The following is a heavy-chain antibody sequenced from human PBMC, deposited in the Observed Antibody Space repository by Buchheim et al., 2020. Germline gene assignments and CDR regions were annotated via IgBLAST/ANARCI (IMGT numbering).Heavy chain of an antibody. CDR3: ARDVYGRAGTSIDY. CDR1: GFTFSSYG. V-gene: IGHV3-33*01. D-gene: IGHD1-7*01. Sequence: QVQLVESGGGVVQPGRSLRLSCAASGFTFSSYGMHWVRQAPGKGLEWVAVIWYDGSNKYYADSVKGRFTISRDNSKNTLYLKMNSLRAEDTVVYYCARDVYGRAGTSIDYWGQGTL. J-gene: IGHJ4*02. CDR2: IWYDGSNK.